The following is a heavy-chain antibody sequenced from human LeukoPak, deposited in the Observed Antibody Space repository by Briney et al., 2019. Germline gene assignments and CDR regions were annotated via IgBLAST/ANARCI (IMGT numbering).Heavy chain of an antibody. CDR2: ISGTGGST. V-gene: IGHV3-23*01. CDR3: AKEHYDYVWGSYRFGSFDY. D-gene: IGHD3-16*02. Sequence: GGSLRLSCAASGFTFSSYAMSWVRQAPGKGLEWVSAISGTGGSTYYADSVKGRFTISRDNSKNTLYLQMNSLRAEDTAVYYCAKEHYDYVWGSYRFGSFDYWGQGTLVTVSS. CDR1: GFTFSSYA. J-gene: IGHJ4*02.